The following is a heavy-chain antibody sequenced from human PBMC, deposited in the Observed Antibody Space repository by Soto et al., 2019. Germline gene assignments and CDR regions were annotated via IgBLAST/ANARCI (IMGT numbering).Heavy chain of an antibody. CDR1: GFTFSSYA. Sequence: EVQLLESGGGLVQPGGSLRLSCAASGFTFSSYAMSWVRQAPGKGLEWVSAISGSGGTTYYADSVKGRFTFSRDNSRNTLYLPMSSLRAEDTAVYYCAKTASGWFSAFDIWGQGTMVTVSS. V-gene: IGHV3-23*01. CDR2: ISGSGGTT. D-gene: IGHD6-13*01. CDR3: AKTASGWFSAFDI. J-gene: IGHJ3*02.